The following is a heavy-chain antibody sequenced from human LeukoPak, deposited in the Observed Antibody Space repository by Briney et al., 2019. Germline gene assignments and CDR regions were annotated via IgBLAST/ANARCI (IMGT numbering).Heavy chain of an antibody. J-gene: IGHJ4*02. Sequence: GGSLRLSCATSGFTFSSYWMHWVRQAPGKGLVWVSRINSDGSSTTYADSVKGRFTISRDNAKNTLYLQMNSLRAEDTSVYYCARASCSDTSCSYLFDYWGQGTLVTVSS. V-gene: IGHV3-74*01. CDR2: INSDGSST. D-gene: IGHD2-2*01. CDR1: GFTFSSYW. CDR3: ARASCSDTSCSYLFDY.